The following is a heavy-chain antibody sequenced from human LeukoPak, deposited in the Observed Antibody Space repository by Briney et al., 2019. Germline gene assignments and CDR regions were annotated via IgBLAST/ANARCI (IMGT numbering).Heavy chain of an antibody. CDR3: AREGPGYYGSGSYYN. CDR2: INHSGST. V-gene: IGHV4-34*01. Sequence: SETLSLTCAVYGGSFSGYYWSWIRQPPGKGLEWIGEINHSGSTNYNPSLKSRVTISADTSKNQFSLKLSSVTAADTAVYYCAREGPGYYGSGSYYNWGQGTLVTVSS. J-gene: IGHJ4*02. CDR1: GGSFSGYY. D-gene: IGHD3-10*01.